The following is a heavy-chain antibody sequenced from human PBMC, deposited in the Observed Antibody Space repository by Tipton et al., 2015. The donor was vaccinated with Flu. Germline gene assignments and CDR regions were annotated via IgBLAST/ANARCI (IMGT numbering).Heavy chain of an antibody. D-gene: IGHD4-11*01. CDR1: CDSISSYY. V-gene: IGHV4-59*08. Sequence: TLSLTCIVSCDSISSYYWTWIRQPPGKGLEWIGNIHRSGNTYHNPSLKSRVTISVDTSKNQFSLKLSSVTAADTAVYYCARRDYSNYVSEPKHWFHPWGQGTLVTVPS. CDR3: ARRDYSNYVSEPKHWFHP. CDR2: IHRSGNT. J-gene: IGHJ5*02.